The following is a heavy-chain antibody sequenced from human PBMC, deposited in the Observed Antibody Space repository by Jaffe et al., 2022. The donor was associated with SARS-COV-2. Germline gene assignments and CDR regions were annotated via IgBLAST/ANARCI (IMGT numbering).Heavy chain of an antibody. J-gene: IGHJ2*01. CDR1: GFTFSSYS. CDR3: ARGGYSYGYYWYFDL. D-gene: IGHD5-18*01. V-gene: IGHV3-21*01. Sequence: EVQLVESGGGLVKPGGSLRLSCAASGFTFSSYSMNWVRQAPGKGLEWVSSISSSSSYIYYADSVKGRFTISRDNAKNSLYLQMNSLRAEDTAVYYCARGGYSYGYYWYFDLWGRGTLVTVSS. CDR2: ISSSSSYI.